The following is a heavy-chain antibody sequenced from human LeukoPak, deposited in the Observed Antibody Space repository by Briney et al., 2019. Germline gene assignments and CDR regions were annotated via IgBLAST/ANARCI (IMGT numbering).Heavy chain of an antibody. V-gene: IGHV3-30*04. D-gene: IGHD3-22*01. CDR1: GFTFSSYA. Sequence: GGSLRLSCAASGFTFSSYAMHWVRQAPGKGLEWVAVISYDGSNKYYADSVKGRFTISRDNSKNTLYLQMNSLRAEDTAVYYCARSMYYDSNGHDVFDIWGQGTMVTVSS. J-gene: IGHJ3*02. CDR2: ISYDGSNK. CDR3: ARSMYYDSNGHDVFDI.